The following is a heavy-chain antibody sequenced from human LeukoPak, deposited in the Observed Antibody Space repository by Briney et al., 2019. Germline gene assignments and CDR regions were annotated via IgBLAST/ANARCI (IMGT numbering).Heavy chain of an antibody. CDR3: ARDLLGLWFGELLTYYYGMDV. CDR2: IYSGGTI. V-gene: IGHV3-66*01. Sequence: GSLRLSCAASGFTVSSNNMRWVRQAPGKGLEWVSVIYSGGTINYADSVKGRFTISRDNSKNTLYLQMNSLRAEDTAVYYCARDLLGLWFGELLTYYYGMDVWGQGTTVTVSS. J-gene: IGHJ6*02. CDR1: GFTVSSNN. D-gene: IGHD3-10*01.